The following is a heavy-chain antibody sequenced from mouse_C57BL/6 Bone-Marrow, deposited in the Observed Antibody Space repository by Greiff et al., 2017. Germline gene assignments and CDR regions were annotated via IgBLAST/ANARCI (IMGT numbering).Heavy chain of an antibody. CDR2: ISSGGSYT. CDR3: ARHYDYYAMDY. J-gene: IGHJ4*01. CDR1: GFTFSSYG. V-gene: IGHV5-6*01. Sequence: EVKVVESGGDLVKPGGSLKLSCAASGFTFSSYGLSWVRQTPDKRLAWVATISSGGSYTYYPDSVKGRFTISRDNAKNTLYLQMSSLKSEDTAMYYCARHYDYYAMDYWGQGTSVTVSA.